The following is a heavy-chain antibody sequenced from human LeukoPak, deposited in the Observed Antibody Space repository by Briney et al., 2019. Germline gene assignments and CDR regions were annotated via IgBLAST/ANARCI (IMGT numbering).Heavy chain of an antibody. CDR2: IKQDGSGK. D-gene: IGHD4-17*01. J-gene: IGHJ4*02. CDR1: GLTFSNYW. CDR3: ARDLSSVTTWPH. Sequence: HPGGSLRLSCAASGLTFSNYWMSWVRQAPEKGLEWLANIKQDGSGKYYVDSVKGRFTISRDNAKNSLYLQMNSLRAEDTAVYYCARDLSSVTTWPHWGQGTLVTVSS. V-gene: IGHV3-7*01.